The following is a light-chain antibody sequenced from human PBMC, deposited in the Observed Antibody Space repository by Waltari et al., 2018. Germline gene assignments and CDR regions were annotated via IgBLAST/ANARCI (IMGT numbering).Light chain of an antibody. CDR3: QVWDSTTNHPQVV. V-gene: IGLV3-21*04. CDR1: HIGGKS. Sequence: YVLTQPPSVSVAPGETARITCGGGHIGGKSVHWYQQRPGQAPILVIYHDTDRPSGIPERFSGSNSGNTAALTISSVEVGDEADYYCQVWDSTTNHPQVVFGGGTKLTVL. J-gene: IGLJ2*01. CDR2: HDT.